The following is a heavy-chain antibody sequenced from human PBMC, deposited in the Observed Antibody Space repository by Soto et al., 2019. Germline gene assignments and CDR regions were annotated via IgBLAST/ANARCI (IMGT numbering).Heavy chain of an antibody. J-gene: IGHJ5*02. Sequence: GASVKVSCKASGYTFTSYAMHWVRQAPGQRLEWMGWINAGNGNTKYSQKFQGRVTITRDTSASTAYMELSSLRSEDTAVYYCARVTPMIVLTGYSPQRLRFDPWGQGTLVTVSS. CDR3: ARVTPMIVLTGYSPQRLRFDP. CDR2: INAGNGNT. CDR1: GYTFTSYA. D-gene: IGHD3-9*01. V-gene: IGHV1-3*01.